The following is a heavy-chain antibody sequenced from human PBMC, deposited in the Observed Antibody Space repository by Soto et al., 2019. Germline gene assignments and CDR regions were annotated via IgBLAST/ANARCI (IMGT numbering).Heavy chain of an antibody. Sequence: GQGLEWMGRIIPILGIANYAQKSQGRVTITADKSTSTAYMELSSLRSEDTAVYYCAREKYYYDSSGSLWGQGTLVTVSS. J-gene: IGHJ4*02. V-gene: IGHV1-69*04. D-gene: IGHD3-22*01. CDR3: AREKYYYDSSGSL. CDR2: IIPILGIA.